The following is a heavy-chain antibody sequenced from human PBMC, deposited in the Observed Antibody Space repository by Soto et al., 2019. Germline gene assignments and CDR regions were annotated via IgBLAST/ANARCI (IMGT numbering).Heavy chain of an antibody. CDR1: GFTFSSYS. CDR2: ISSSSSYI. J-gene: IGHJ4*02. V-gene: IGHV3-21*01. Sequence: GGSLRLSCAASGFTFSSYSMNWVRQAPGKGLEWVSSISSSSSYIYYADSVKGRFTISRDNAKNSLYLQMNSLRAEDTAVYYCARSLFAVAGTDYYFDYWGQGTLVTVSS. CDR3: ARSLFAVAGTDYYFDY. D-gene: IGHD6-19*01.